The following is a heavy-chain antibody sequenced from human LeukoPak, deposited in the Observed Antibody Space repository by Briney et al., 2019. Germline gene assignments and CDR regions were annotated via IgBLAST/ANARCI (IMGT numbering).Heavy chain of an antibody. CDR1: GYSISSCYY. D-gene: IGHD1-14*01. Sequence: ASETLSLTCTVSGYSISSCYYWGLLRPPPGKGLEWIGSIYHSGSTYYNPLLKSTVTISVDPPMNPFSPKLQSVTWAAPALYFRERTTGGGYVGYLYYYYMDVWGKGTTVTISS. V-gene: IGHV4-38-2*02. J-gene: IGHJ6*03. CDR2: IYHSGST. CDR3: ERTTGGGYVGYLYYYYMDV.